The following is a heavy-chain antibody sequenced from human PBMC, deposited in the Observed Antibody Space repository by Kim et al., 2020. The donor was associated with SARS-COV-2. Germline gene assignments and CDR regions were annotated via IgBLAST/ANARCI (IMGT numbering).Heavy chain of an antibody. CDR2: ISGSGRTT. V-gene: IGHV3-23*01. CDR3: AKHHYYGLGERSWFDP. J-gene: IGHJ5*02. D-gene: IGHD3-10*01. Sequence: GGSLRLSCAASGFTLSNYAITWVRQAPGKGLEWVSAISGSGRTTYYADSVQGRFTISRDNSKNTLYLQMNSLRAEDTAVYYCAKHHYYGLGERSWFDPWGQGTLVTVSS. CDR1: GFTLSNYA.